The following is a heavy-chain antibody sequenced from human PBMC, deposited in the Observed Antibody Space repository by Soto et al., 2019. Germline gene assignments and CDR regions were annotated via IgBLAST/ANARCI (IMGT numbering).Heavy chain of an antibody. V-gene: IGHV4-34*01. CDR1: GGSFSCYY. Sequence: SETLSLTCAVYGGSFSCYYWSWIRQPPGKGLEWIGEINHSGSTNYNPSLKSRVTISVDTSKNQFSLKLSSVTAADTAVYYCARVVMVLFDPWGQGTLVTVSS. CDR2: INHSGST. CDR3: ARVVMVLFDP. J-gene: IGHJ5*02. D-gene: IGHD2-8*01.